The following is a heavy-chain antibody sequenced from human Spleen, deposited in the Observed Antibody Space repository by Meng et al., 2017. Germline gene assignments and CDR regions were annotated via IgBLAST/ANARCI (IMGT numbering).Heavy chain of an antibody. D-gene: IGHD5-12*01. Sequence: GESLKISCAASGFIVSSNYMTWVRQAPGKGLEFISIIYTGGSTSYSDSVRGRFTISRDTSKNTLYLQMNDLRVEDTAVYYCVKGRPYSGNDFEGWGQGTLVTVSS. CDR3: VKGRPYSGNDFEG. J-gene: IGHJ4*02. CDR2: IYTGGST. V-gene: IGHV3-53*01. CDR1: GFIVSSNY.